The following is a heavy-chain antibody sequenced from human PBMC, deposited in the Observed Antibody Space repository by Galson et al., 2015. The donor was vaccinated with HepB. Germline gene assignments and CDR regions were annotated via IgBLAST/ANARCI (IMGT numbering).Heavy chain of an antibody. CDR2: ISYDGSNK. D-gene: IGHD4-11*01. Sequence: SLRLSCAASGFTFSSYAMHWVRQAPGKGLEWVAVISYDGSNKYYADSVKGRFTISRDNSKNTLYLQMNSLRAEDTAVYYCASSDYWGQGTMVTVSS. J-gene: IGHJ3*01. V-gene: IGHV3-30*04. CDR3: ASSDY. CDR1: GFTFSSYA.